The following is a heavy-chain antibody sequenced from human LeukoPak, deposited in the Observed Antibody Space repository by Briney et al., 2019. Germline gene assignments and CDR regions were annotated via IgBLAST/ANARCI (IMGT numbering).Heavy chain of an antibody. CDR1: GFTFDDYA. Sequence: GGSLRLSCAASGFTFDDYAMHWVRQAPGKGLEWVSLITEDGRHTFYADSMKGRFTISRDNSKNSLYLQMNSLTTEDTALYYCAKDKGKPVYYYMDVWGKGATVTVSS. V-gene: IGHV3-43*02. J-gene: IGHJ6*03. CDR2: ITEDGRHT. CDR3: AKDKGKPVYYYMDV.